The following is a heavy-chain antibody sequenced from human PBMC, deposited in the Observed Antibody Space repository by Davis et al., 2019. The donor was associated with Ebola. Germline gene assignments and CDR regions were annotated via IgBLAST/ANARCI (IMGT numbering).Heavy chain of an antibody. CDR1: GVSISRHY. Sequence: PSETLSLTCTVSGVSISRHYWNWIRQPPGKRLEWIGSIYYTGSDKYNSSLNSRVSISVDTSKNQFSLKLTSVTAADTAMYYCSERGSSVWGQGALVTVSS. J-gene: IGHJ4*02. CDR2: IYYTGSD. V-gene: IGHV4-59*03. D-gene: IGHD3-10*01. CDR3: SERGSSV.